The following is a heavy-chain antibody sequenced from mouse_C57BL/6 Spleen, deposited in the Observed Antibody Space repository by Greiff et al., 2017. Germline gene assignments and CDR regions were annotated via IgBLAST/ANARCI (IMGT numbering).Heavy chain of an antibody. Sequence: VQLQQSGAELVRPGASVTLSCTASGFNIKDDYMHWVKQRPEQGLEWIGWIDPENGDTEYASKFQGKATITADTSSNTAYLQLSSLTSEDTAVYYCTTEVLRQRDAMDYWGQGTSVTVSS. CDR3: TTEVLRQRDAMDY. D-gene: IGHD1-2*01. V-gene: IGHV14-4*01. CDR2: IDPENGDT. J-gene: IGHJ4*01. CDR1: GFNIKDDY.